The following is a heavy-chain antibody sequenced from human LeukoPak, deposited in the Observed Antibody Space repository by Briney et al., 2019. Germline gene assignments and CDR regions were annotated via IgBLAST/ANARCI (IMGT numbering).Heavy chain of an antibody. Sequence: ASVKVSCKVSGYTPTELSMHWVRQAPGKGLEWMGGFDPEDGETIYAQKFQGRVTMTEDTSTDTAYMELSSLRSEDTAVYYCVIRDQYSPDYWGQGTLVTVSS. V-gene: IGHV1-24*01. CDR3: VIRDQYSPDY. J-gene: IGHJ4*02. CDR1: GYTPTELS. D-gene: IGHD2-15*01. CDR2: FDPEDGET.